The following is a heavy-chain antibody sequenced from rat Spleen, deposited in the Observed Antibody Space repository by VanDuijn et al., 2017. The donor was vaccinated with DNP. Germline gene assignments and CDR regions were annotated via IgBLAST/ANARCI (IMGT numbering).Heavy chain of an antibody. D-gene: IGHD1-12*02. CDR3: ARDYHSSYIPFTMFVMDV. Sequence: QVQLKESGPALVQPSQTLSLTCTVSGFSLTTYNMHWVRQPTGKGLEWMGVIWTGGSTEYNSLLKSRLSISRDTAKSQVVLKMNSLQSEDTATYYCARDYHSSYIPFTMFVMDVWGQGASVTVSS. CDR1: GFSLTTYN. J-gene: IGHJ4*01. V-gene: IGHV2-30*01. CDR2: IWTGGST.